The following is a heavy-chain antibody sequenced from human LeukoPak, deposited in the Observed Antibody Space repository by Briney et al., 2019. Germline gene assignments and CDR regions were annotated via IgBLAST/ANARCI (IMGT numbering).Heavy chain of an antibody. CDR3: ARYCSGGSCYLH. Sequence: GGSLRLSCAASGFTVSSNYMSWVRQAPGKGLEWVSVIYSGGSTYYADSVKGRFTTSRDNSKNTLYLQMNSLRAEDTAVYYCARYCSGGSCYLHWGQGTLVTVSS. J-gene: IGHJ4*02. CDR1: GFTVSSNY. D-gene: IGHD2-15*01. V-gene: IGHV3-66*02. CDR2: IYSGGST.